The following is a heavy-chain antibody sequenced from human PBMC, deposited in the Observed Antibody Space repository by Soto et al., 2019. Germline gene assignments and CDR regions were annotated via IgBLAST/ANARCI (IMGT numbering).Heavy chain of an antibody. D-gene: IGHD4-17*01. CDR1: GGSITLYY. CDR3: ARSTGYGDSYFDY. Sequence: SETLSLTCTVSGGSITLYYWNWIRRSPGKGLEWIGYMYSSGSTNYRSSLKSRVTISGDTSKNQFSLRLRSVTAAGTAVYFCARSTGYGDSYFDYWGQGALVTVSS. J-gene: IGHJ4*02. V-gene: IGHV4-59*01. CDR2: MYSSGST.